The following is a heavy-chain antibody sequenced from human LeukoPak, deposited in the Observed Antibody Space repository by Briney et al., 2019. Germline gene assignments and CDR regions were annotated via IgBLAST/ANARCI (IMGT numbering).Heavy chain of an antibody. CDR1: GFTFSDYY. J-gene: IGHJ4*02. CDR3: ARDRRSPRNAYYWGHMGG. Sequence: GGSLSPSCITSGFTFSDYYITCIRQAPGKGLEWISNINQNSYTIYYADSVKGRFTISRDNAKNSLYLHMDSLKVEDTAVYYCARDRRSPRNAYYWGHMGGWGKGTLVAVSS. CDR2: INQNSYTI. V-gene: IGHV3-11*01. D-gene: IGHD2-21*01.